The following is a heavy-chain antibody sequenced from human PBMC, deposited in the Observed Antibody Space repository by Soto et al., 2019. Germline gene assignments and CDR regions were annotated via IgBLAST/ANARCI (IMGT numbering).Heavy chain of an antibody. Sequence: PGESLKISCKGSGYSFTSYWIGWVRQMPGKGLEWMGIIYPGDSDTRYSPSFQGQVTISADKSISTAYLQWSSLKASDTAMYYCARHDSNNDYYYGMDVWGQGTTVTVSS. CDR1: GYSFTSYW. V-gene: IGHV5-51*01. CDR2: IYPGDSDT. CDR3: ARHDSNNDYYYGMDV. D-gene: IGHD4-4*01. J-gene: IGHJ6*02.